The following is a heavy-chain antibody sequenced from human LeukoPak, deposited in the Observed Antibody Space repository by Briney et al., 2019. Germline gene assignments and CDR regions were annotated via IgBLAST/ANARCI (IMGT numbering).Heavy chain of an antibody. V-gene: IGHV3-23*01. J-gene: IGHJ4*02. D-gene: IGHD6-19*01. CDR3: AKARYTAGWYQFDY. Sequence: GGSLRLSCAASGFIFSSYAMSWVRQAPGKGLEWVSIVRTTDPTTYYADSVKGRFTISRDNSKSTVYLQMNSLRAEDTAVYYCAKARYTAGWYQFDYWGRGTLVTVSS. CDR1: GFIFSSYA. CDR2: VRTTDPTT.